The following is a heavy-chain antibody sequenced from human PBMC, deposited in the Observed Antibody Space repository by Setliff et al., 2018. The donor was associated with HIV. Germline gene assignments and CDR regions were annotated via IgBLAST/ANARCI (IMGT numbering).Heavy chain of an antibody. D-gene: IGHD3-22*01. V-gene: IGHV4-61*01. Sequence: SETLSLTCTVSGGSVGSGSYYWSWVRQPPGKGLEYIGYIYYTWSTTYNPSLNGRVTISIDMSKSQFSLKLNSVTAEDTAVYYCAREYLYDNSGYARSTYYLDYWGQGTLVTVSS. CDR1: GGSVGSGSYY. CDR2: IYYTWST. CDR3: AREYLYDNSGYARSTYYLDY. J-gene: IGHJ4*02.